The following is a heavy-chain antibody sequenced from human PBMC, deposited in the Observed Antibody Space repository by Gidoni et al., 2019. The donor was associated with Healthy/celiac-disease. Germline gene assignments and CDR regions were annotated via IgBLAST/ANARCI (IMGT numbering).Heavy chain of an antibody. Sequence: QVQLQESGTGLVKPSVTLSLTCAVSGYSISSGYYCGWLRQPPGKGLEWIGSIYLSGSTYYNPSLKSRVTISVDTSKNQFSLKLSSVTAADTAVYYCASGRQWLFCPHWGQGTLVTVSS. V-gene: IGHV4-38-2*01. CDR3: ASGRQWLFCPH. D-gene: IGHD6-19*01. J-gene: IGHJ4*02. CDR1: GYSISSGYY. CDR2: IYLSGST.